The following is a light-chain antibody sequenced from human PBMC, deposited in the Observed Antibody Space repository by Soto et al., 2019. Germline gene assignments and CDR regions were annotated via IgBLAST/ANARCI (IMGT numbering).Light chain of an antibody. V-gene: IGKV3D-20*02. CDR3: QQHNQWPIT. CDR1: QRVSSTY. J-gene: IGKJ5*01. Sequence: ELVFTHSPGTMTLSPVERSTLSCRASQRVSSTYSAWYHQKAGQAPRLLIYGASSRATGIPDKFSGSESGTDFTLTINSLQSEDAAFYYCQQHNQWPITSCQRTRLEI. CDR2: GAS.